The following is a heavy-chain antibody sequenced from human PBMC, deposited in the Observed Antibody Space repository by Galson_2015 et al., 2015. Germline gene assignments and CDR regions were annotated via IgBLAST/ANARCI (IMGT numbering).Heavy chain of an antibody. CDR2: IYPGDSDT. J-gene: IGHJ4*02. CDR1: GYSFTSYW. V-gene: IGHV5-51*01. Sequence: QSGAEVKKPGESLKISCKGSGYSFTSYWIGWVRQMPGKGLEWMGIIYPGDSDTRYSPSFQGQVTISADKSISTAYLQWSSLKASDTAMYYCAKTRTMVRGVIINPYYFDYWGQGTLVTVSS. D-gene: IGHD3-10*01. CDR3: AKTRTMVRGVIINPYYFDY.